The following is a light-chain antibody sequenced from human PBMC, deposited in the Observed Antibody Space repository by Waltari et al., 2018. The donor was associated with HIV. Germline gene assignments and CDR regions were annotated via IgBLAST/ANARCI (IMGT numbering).Light chain of an antibody. Sequence: SYVLAQPPPVSVPPGHTASITCGGGTISSRNVQWYQQKPGQAPVLVVYNDKDRPSGIPERFSGSNSWNTATLTISTVEAGDEADYYCQVWDRDSDVVFGGGTKLTVL. CDR1: TISSRN. V-gene: IGLV3-21*02. CDR3: QVWDRDSDVV. CDR2: NDK. J-gene: IGLJ2*01.